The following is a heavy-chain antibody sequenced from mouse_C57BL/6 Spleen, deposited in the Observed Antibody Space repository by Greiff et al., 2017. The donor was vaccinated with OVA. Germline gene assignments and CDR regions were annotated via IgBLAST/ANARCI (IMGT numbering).Heavy chain of an antibody. Sequence: VQLQQSGPELVKPGASVKISCKASGYTFTDYYMNWVKQSHGKSLEWIGDINPNNGGTSYNQKFKGKATLTVDKSSSTAYMELRSLTSEDSAVYYCAREPITTDPRWYFDVWGTGTTVTVSS. CDR2: INPNNGGT. V-gene: IGHV1-26*01. J-gene: IGHJ1*03. CDR3: AREPITTDPRWYFDV. D-gene: IGHD1-2*01. CDR1: GYTFTDYY.